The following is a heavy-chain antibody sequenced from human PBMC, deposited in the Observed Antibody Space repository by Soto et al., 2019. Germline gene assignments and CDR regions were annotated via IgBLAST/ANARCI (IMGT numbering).Heavy chain of an antibody. CDR3: AKGGAHYYDSSGYYAVGS. V-gene: IGHV3-30*18. CDR2: ISYDGSNK. D-gene: IGHD3-22*01. J-gene: IGHJ5*02. Sequence: QVQLVESGGGVVQPGRSLRLSCAASGFTFSSYGMHWVRQAPGKGLEWVAVISYDGSNKYYADSVKGRFTISRDNSKNTLYLQMNSLRAEDTAVYYCAKGGAHYYDSSGYYAVGSWGQGTLVTVSS. CDR1: GFTFSSYG.